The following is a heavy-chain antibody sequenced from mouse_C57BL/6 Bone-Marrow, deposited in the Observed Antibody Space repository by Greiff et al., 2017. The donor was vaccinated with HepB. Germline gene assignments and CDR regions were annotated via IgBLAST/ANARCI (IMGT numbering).Heavy chain of an antibody. V-gene: IGHV1-53*01. J-gene: IGHJ1*03. CDR3: ARGGCRDYWYFDV. CDR2: INPSNGGT. Sequence: QVQLQQPGTELVKPGASVKLSCKASGYTFTSYWMHWVKQRPGQGLEWIGNINPSNGGTNYNEKFKSKATLTVDKSSSTAYMQLSSLTSEDSAVYYGARGGCRDYWYFDVWGTGTTVTVSS. CDR1: GYTFTSYW. D-gene: IGHD3-3*01.